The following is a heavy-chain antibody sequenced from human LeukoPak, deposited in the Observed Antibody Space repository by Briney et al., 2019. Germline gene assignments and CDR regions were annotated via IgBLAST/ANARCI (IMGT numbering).Heavy chain of an antibody. CDR3: ARAGYYDFWSGYSETWFDP. Sequence: PSETLSLTCTVSGGSISSYYWSWIRQPPGKGLEWIGEINHSGSTNYNPSLKSRVTISVDTSKNQFSLKLSSVTAADTAVYYCARAGYYDFWSGYSETWFDPWGQGTLVTVSS. CDR1: GGSISSYY. D-gene: IGHD3-3*01. J-gene: IGHJ5*02. V-gene: IGHV4-34*01. CDR2: INHSGST.